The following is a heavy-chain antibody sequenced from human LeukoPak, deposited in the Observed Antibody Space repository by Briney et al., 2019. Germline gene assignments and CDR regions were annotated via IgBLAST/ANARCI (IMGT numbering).Heavy chain of an antibody. CDR3: AKGYSGYDFDY. D-gene: IGHD5-12*01. CDR1: GFTLRSYD. J-gene: IGHJ4*02. V-gene: IGHV3-23*01. CDR2: TSGSGVNS. Sequence: GGSLRLSCAASGFTLRSYDMSWVRQAPGKGLEWVAATSGSGVNSYYADSVRGRFTISRDNSQNTLYLQMDSLRAEDMALYYCAKGYSGYDFDYWGQGTLVTVSS.